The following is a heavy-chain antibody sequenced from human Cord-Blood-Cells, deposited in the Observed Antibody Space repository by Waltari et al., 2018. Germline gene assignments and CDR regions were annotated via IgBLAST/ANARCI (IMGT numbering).Heavy chain of an antibody. Sequence: QVQLQQSGPGLVKASQTLSLTRAISGDSASADCAAWDWIWQYPSRGLEWLGRTYYRSKWYNDYAVSVKSRITINPDTSKNQFSLQLNSVTPEDTAVYYCARGYLGMGFDYWGQGTLVTVSS. V-gene: IGHV6-1*01. CDR2: TYYRSKWYN. CDR3: ARGYLGMGFDY. D-gene: IGHD3-16*01. J-gene: IGHJ4*02. CDR1: GDSASADCAA.